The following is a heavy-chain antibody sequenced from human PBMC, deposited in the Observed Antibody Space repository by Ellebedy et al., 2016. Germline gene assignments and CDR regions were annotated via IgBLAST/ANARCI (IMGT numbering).Heavy chain of an antibody. CDR3: ARESIMIAFGGVPFDY. J-gene: IGHJ4*02. V-gene: IGHV3-21*01. Sequence: GGSLRLSCAASGFSFSSYSMNWVRQAPGKGLEWVSSISSSSNYIYYADSVKGRFTISRDNAKNSLYLQMNSLRAEDTAVYFCARESIMIAFGGVPFDYWGQGTLVTVSS. D-gene: IGHD3-16*01. CDR1: GFSFSSYS. CDR2: ISSSSNYI.